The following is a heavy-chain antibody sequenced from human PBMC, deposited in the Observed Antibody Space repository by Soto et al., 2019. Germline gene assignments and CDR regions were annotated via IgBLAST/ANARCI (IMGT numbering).Heavy chain of an antibody. D-gene: IGHD6-6*01. CDR1: GGSISSYY. V-gene: IGHV4-59*01. CDR2: IYYSGST. Sequence: SETLSLTCTVSGGSISSYYWSWIRQPPGKGLEWIGYIYYSGSTNYNPSLKSRVTISVDTSKNQFSLKLSSVTAADTAVYYCASTSIAAIYYFDYWGQGTLVTVSS. J-gene: IGHJ4*02. CDR3: ASTSIAAIYYFDY.